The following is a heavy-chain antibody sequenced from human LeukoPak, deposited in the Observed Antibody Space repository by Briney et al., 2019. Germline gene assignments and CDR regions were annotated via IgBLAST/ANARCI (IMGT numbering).Heavy chain of an antibody. V-gene: IGHV3-21*01. J-gene: IGHJ4*02. D-gene: IGHD4/OR15-4a*01. CDR2: ISSSSSYI. Sequence: GGSLRLSCAASGFTFSSYSMNWVRQAPGKGLEWVLSISSSSSYIYYADSVKGRFTISRDNAKNSLYLQMNSLRAEDTAVYYCARSPRDYGGFWGQGTLVTVSS. CDR1: GFTFSSYS. CDR3: ARSPRDYGGF.